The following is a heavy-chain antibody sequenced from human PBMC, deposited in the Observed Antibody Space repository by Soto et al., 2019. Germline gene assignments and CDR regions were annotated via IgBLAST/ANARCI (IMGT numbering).Heavy chain of an antibody. Sequence: QVQLVQSGAEVKEPGASVKAFCKASGYTFTTQPIHWVRQAPGQRLEWMGWINPGNGNTEYSQKFHGRVIITRDTSASTASMELSSLRSEDAAVYYCASRPGLEGGPFDFWGQGTLVTVSS. D-gene: IGHD3-16*01. V-gene: IGHV1-3*01. CDR3: ASRPGLEGGPFDF. CDR2: INPGNGNT. CDR1: GYTFTTQP. J-gene: IGHJ4*02.